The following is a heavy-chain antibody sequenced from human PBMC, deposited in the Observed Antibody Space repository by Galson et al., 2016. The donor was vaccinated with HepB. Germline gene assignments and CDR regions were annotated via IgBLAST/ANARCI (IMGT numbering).Heavy chain of an antibody. V-gene: IGHV1-18*01. J-gene: IGHJ4*02. D-gene: IGHD3-10*01. CDR1: GYTFTNYG. CDR2: ISAHNGNT. CDR3: ARDWYFLGPGGPLYFDQ. Sequence: SVKVSCKASGYTFTNYGISWVRQAAGQGLEWMGWISAHNGNTKYPQNFQDRVTLTTDTSTGTAYMEMWSLRSDDTAVYYCARDWYFLGPGGPLYFDQWGQGTLITVSS.